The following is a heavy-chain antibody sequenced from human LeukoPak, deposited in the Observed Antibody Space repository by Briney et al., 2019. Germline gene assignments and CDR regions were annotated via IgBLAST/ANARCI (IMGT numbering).Heavy chain of an antibody. CDR2: IYTSGST. V-gene: IGHV4-61*02. Sequence: SSETLSLTCTVSGGSISRGSYYWSWIRQPAGKGLEWIGRIYTSGSTNYNPSLKSRVTISVDTSKNQFSLKLSSVTAADTAVYYCARDPTYRDAFDIWGQGTMVTVSS. CDR1: GGSISRGSYY. D-gene: IGHD2-2*01. CDR3: ARDPTYRDAFDI. J-gene: IGHJ3*02.